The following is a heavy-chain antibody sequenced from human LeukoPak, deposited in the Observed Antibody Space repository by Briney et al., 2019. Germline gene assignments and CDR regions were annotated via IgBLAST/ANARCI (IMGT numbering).Heavy chain of an antibody. Sequence: GGSLRLSCAASGFTFSGSAMHWVRRASGKGLEWVGRIRSKANSYATAYAASVKGRFTISRDDSKNTAYLQMNSLKTEDTAVYYCTRQNYDILTGYYYFDYWGQGTLVTVSS. J-gene: IGHJ4*02. CDR3: TRQNYDILTGYYYFDY. V-gene: IGHV3-73*01. CDR1: GFTFSGSA. D-gene: IGHD3-9*01. CDR2: IRSKANSYAT.